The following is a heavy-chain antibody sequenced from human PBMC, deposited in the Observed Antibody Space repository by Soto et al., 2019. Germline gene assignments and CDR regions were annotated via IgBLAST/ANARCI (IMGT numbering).Heavy chain of an antibody. CDR1: GGSVSSGSYY. Sequence: SETLSLTCTVSGGSVSSGSYYWSWIRQPPGKGLEWIGYIYYSGTTHYNPSLKSRVTISVDTSKKQFSLKLTSVTAADTAVYHCARERTGDPTFFDYWGRGTLVTVSS. CDR2: IYYSGTT. V-gene: IGHV4-61*01. CDR3: ARERTGDPTFFDY. J-gene: IGHJ4*02. D-gene: IGHD3-16*01.